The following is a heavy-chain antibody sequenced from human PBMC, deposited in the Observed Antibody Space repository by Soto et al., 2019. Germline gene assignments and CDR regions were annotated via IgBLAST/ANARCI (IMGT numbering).Heavy chain of an antibody. CDR2: IYYTGST. J-gene: IGHJ4*02. CDR3: ARLPGYCSGDSCRIDY. D-gene: IGHD2-15*01. CDR1: GGSISSSNW. Sequence: SETLSLTCTVSGGSISSSNWWSWVRQPPGKGLEWIGYIYYTGSTYYNPSLKSRVTISVDTSKNQFSLKLSSVTAADTAVYFCARLPGYCSGDSCRIDYWGQGTLVTVSS. V-gene: IGHV4-39*01.